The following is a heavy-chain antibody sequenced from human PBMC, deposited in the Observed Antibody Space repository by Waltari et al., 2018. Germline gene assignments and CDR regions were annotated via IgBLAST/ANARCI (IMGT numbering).Heavy chain of an antibody. CDR3: AKDSVACSPFDY. Sequence: EVQLVESGGGLVQPGGYLRLSCAASGFTFSSYAMSWVRQAPGGGLEWVSAISGSGGRTYYAYPVKVRFTTSRDNPKNTPYLQMHSLRAEDTAVYYCAKDSVACSPFDYWGQGTLVTVSS. CDR2: ISGSGGRT. D-gene: IGHD6-19*01. J-gene: IGHJ4*02. CDR1: GFTFSSYA. V-gene: IGHV3-23*04.